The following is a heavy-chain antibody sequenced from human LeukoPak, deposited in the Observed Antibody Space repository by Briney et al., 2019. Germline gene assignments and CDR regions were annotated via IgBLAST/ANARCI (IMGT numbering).Heavy chain of an antibody. CDR2: IVVGSGNT. CDR3: AADLPTPIVGATTYFQH. V-gene: IGHV1-58*02. D-gene: IGHD1-26*01. J-gene: IGHJ1*01. Sequence: ASVKVSCKASGFTFTSSAMQWVRQARGQRLEWIGWIVVGSGNTNYAQKFQERVTITRDMSTSTAYMELSSLRSEDTAVYYCAADLPTPIVGATTYFQHWGQGTLVTVSS. CDR1: GFTFTSSA.